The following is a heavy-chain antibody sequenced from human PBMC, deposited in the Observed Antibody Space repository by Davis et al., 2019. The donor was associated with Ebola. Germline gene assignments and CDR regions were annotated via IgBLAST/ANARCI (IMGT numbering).Heavy chain of an antibody. Sequence: GESLKISCQTSGYRFTGYWIGWVRQMPGKGLEWIGIIYPGDSDTRYSPSFQGQVTISADKSISTAYLQWSSLKASDTAMYYCARQGPGDYIWGSYRWAPLDVCGQGTTVTVSS. D-gene: IGHD3-16*02. V-gene: IGHV5-51*01. CDR2: IYPGDSDT. CDR3: ARQGPGDYIWGSYRWAPLDV. J-gene: IGHJ6*02. CDR1: GYRFTGYW.